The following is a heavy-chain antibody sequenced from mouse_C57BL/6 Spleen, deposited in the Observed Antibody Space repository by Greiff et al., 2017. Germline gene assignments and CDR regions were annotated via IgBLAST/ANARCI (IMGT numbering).Heavy chain of an antibody. J-gene: IGHJ1*03. Sequence: VQLQQPGAELVKPGASVKLSCKASGYTFTSYWMHWVKQRPGQGLEWIGMIHPNSGSTNYNEKFKSKATLTVDKSSSTAYMQLSSLTSEDSAVYYCANLYYGSSYEYFDVWGTGTTVTVSS. D-gene: IGHD1-1*01. CDR1: GYTFTSYW. V-gene: IGHV1-64*01. CDR2: IHPNSGST. CDR3: ANLYYGSSYEYFDV.